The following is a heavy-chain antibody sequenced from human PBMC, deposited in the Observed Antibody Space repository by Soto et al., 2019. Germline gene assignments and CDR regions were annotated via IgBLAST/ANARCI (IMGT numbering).Heavy chain of an antibody. D-gene: IGHD3-3*01. CDR2: IYPGDSDT. V-gene: IGHV5-51*01. J-gene: IGHJ6*02. CDR1: GYSFTSYW. Sequence: PGESLKISCKGSGYSFTSYWIGWVRQMPGKGLEWMGIIYPGDSDTRYSPSFQGQVTISADKSISTTYLQWSSLKASDTAMYYCARSPNYDFWSDYYYYGMDVWGQGTTVTVSS. CDR3: ARSPNYDFWSDYYYYGMDV.